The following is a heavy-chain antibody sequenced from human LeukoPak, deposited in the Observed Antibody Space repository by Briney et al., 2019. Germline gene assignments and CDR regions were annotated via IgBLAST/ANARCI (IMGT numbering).Heavy chain of an antibody. D-gene: IGHD6-19*01. Sequence: SETLSLTCTVCGGSISGTDLYWGWIRQLPGKGLEWIGNIHSSGNSFCNPSLKSRVTISVDTSKNQFSLKLSSVTAADTAVYYCARHWMTVAPYWYFDLWGRGTLVTVSS. J-gene: IGHJ2*01. V-gene: IGHV4-39*01. CDR1: GGSISGTDLY. CDR3: ARHWMTVAPYWYFDL. CDR2: IHSSGNS.